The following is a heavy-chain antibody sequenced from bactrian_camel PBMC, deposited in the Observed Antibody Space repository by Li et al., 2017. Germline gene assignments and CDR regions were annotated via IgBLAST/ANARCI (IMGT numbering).Heavy chain of an antibody. CDR3: AVDGRIWHSGCLRVVAKDLMAY. V-gene: IGHV3S53*01. Sequence: VESGGGSVQAGGSLKLSCSAAGSASGYMSSMYCAGWFRQAPGKEREGVAVIDSDGSARYADSVKDRFTISKDNANNTLHLHLNNLKPEDTAMYYCAVDGRIWHSGCLRVVAKDLMAYRGQGTQVTVS. CDR1: GYMSSMYC. D-gene: IGHD7*01. CDR2: IDSDGSA. J-gene: IGHJ4*01.